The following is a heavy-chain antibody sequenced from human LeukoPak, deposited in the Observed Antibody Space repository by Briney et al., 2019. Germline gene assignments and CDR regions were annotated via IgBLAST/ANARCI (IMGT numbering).Heavy chain of an antibody. V-gene: IGHV3-23*01. CDR3: ATDPDYYDSSGYYATIDY. CDR1: GFTFSSYA. J-gene: IGHJ4*02. CDR2: ISGSGGST. Sequence: GGSLRLSCAASGFTFSSYAMSWVRQAPGEGLEWVSAISGSGGSTYYADSVKGRFTISRDNSKNTLYLQMNSLRAEDTAVYYCATDPDYYDSSGYYATIDYWGQGTLVTVSS. D-gene: IGHD3-22*01.